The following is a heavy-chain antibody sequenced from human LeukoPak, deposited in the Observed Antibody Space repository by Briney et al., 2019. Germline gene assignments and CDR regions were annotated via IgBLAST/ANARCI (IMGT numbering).Heavy chain of an antibody. CDR1: GGSFSGYY. V-gene: IGHV4-34*01. D-gene: IGHD3-22*01. CDR2: IYHSGST. CDR3: ARDGDYYDSTGEGWFDP. Sequence: PSETLSLTCAVYGGSFSGYYWSWIRQPPGKGLEWIGYIYHSGSTYYNPSLKSRVTISVDRSKNQFSLKLSSVTAADTAVYYCARDGDYYDSTGEGWFDPWGQGTLVTVSS. J-gene: IGHJ5*02.